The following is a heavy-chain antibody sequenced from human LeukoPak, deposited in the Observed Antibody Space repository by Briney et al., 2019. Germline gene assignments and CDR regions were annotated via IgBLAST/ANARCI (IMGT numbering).Heavy chain of an antibody. CDR2: IIPLLDET. CDR3: ARGLLVGGSGSEHDY. D-gene: IGHD3-10*01. V-gene: IGHV1-8*01. Sequence: ASVKVSCKASGGTFSTYVFSWVRQAPGQGLEWMGRIIPLLDETDYAQKFQGRVTMTRNTSISTAYMELSSLRSEDTAVYYCARGLLVGGSGSEHDYWGQGTLVTVSS. J-gene: IGHJ4*02. CDR1: GGTFSTYV.